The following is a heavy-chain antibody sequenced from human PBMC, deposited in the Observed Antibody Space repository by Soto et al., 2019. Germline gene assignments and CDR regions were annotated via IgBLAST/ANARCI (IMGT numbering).Heavy chain of an antibody. V-gene: IGHV1-46*01. CDR2: INPSGGST. CDR3: ARDKLRPDYYYYYGMDV. Sequence: ASVKVSCKASGYTFTSYYMHWVRQAPGQGLEWMGIINPSGGSTSYAQKFQGRVTMIRDTSTSTVYMELSSLRSEDTAVYYCARDKLRPDYYYYYGMDVWGQGTTVTVSS. D-gene: IGHD1-7*01. CDR1: GYTFTSYY. J-gene: IGHJ6*02.